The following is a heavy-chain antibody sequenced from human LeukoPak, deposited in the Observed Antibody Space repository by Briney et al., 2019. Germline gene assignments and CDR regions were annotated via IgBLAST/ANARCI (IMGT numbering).Heavy chain of an antibody. V-gene: IGHV1-2*02. D-gene: IGHD2-2*01. CDR3: ARDRVVVPAAFDY. CDR2: INPNSGGT. J-gene: IGHJ4*02. Sequence: ASAKVSCKASGYTFTAYYMHWVRQAPGQGLEWMGWINPNSGGTNYAQKFQGRVTMTRGTSISTAYMELSRLRSDDTAVYYCARDRVVVPAAFDYWGQGTLVTVSS. CDR1: GYTFTAYY.